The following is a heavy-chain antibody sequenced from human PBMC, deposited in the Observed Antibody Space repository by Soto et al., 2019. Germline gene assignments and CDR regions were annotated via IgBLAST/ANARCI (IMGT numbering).Heavy chain of an antibody. CDR3: ARSGDYVPFDY. J-gene: IGHJ4*02. CDR2: IYYGGYT. V-gene: IGHV4-30-4*01. CDR1: GGSISSGDYN. Sequence: QVQLQESGPGLVKASQTLSLTCTVSGGSISSGDYNWSWIRQPPGKGLEWIGYIYYGGYTYNNPSLKSRVTISVDTSKNQFSLKLSSVTAADTAVYYCARSGDYVPFDYWGQGTLVTVSS. D-gene: IGHD4-17*01.